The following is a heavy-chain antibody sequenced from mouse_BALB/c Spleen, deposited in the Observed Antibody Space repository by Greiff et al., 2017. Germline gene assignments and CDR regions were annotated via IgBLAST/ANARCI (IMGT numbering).Heavy chain of an antibody. V-gene: IGHV5-9-4*01. J-gene: IGHJ4*01. CDR2: ISSGGSYT. CDR1: GFTFSSYA. CDR3: AREGFYYGNYYAMDY. D-gene: IGHD2-1*01. Sequence: EVKVEESGGGLVKPGGSLKLSCAASGFTFSSYAMSWVRQSPEKRLEWVAEISSGGSYTYYPDTVTGRFTISRDNAKNTLYLEMSSLRSEDTAMYYCAREGFYYGNYYAMDYWGQGTSVTVSS.